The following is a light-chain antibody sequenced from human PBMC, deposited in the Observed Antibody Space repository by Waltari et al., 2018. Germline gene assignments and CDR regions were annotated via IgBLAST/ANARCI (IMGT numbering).Light chain of an antibody. CDR3: QQYSQYYT. CDR1: QSISSN. V-gene: IGKV3-15*01. Sequence: EIVMTQSPATLSVSPGERATLSCRASQSISSNLAWYQQKPGQAPRLLIYGASTRATGIPARFSGSGSGTEFTLTISSLQSEDFAVYYCQQYSQYYTFAQGTKLEIK. J-gene: IGKJ2*01. CDR2: GAS.